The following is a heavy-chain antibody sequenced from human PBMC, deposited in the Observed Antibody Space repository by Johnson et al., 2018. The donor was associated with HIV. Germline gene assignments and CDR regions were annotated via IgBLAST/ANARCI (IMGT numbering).Heavy chain of an antibody. V-gene: IGHV3-7*01. CDR1: GFTFSSYW. CDR2: INQDGSEK. D-gene: IGHD4-17*01. Sequence: VQLVESGGGLVQPGGSLRLSCAASGFTFSSYWMSWVRQAPGKGLEWVANINQDGSEKHYVDSVKGRFTISRDNAKKSLYLQMNSLRVEDTAVYDCAREIAATGTTRATAGDDAFDIWGQGTMVTVSS. J-gene: IGHJ3*02. CDR3: AREIAATGTTRATAGDDAFDI.